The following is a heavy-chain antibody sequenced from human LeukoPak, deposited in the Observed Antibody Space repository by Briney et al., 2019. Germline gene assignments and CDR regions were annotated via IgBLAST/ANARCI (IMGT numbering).Heavy chain of an antibody. CDR3: ARGPHWNYFDY. CDR1: GFIFNNYA. V-gene: IGHV3-30-3*01. D-gene: IGHD1-1*01. Sequence: GGSLRLSCAASGFIFNNYAMHWVRQAPVKGLEWVAAISYDGNNKYYADSVKGLFTISRDNSENTLYLQMNSLRADDTAVFYCARGPHWNYFDYWGQGALVTVSS. CDR2: ISYDGNNK. J-gene: IGHJ4*02.